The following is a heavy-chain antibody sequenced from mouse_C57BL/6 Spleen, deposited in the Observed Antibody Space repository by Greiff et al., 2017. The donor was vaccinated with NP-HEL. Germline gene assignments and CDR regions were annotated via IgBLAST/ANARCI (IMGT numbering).Heavy chain of an antibody. CDR2: IDPANGNT. Sequence: EVQLQQSVAELVRPGASVKLSCTASGFNIKNTYMHWVKQRPEQGLEWIGRIDPANGNTKYAPNFQGKATLTADTSSNTTYLQLSSLKSADTAIYYCAGRGQDYAMDYWGQGTSVTVSS. D-gene: IGHD3-3*01. J-gene: IGHJ4*01. CDR1: GFNIKNTY. CDR3: AGRGQDYAMDY. V-gene: IGHV14-3*01.